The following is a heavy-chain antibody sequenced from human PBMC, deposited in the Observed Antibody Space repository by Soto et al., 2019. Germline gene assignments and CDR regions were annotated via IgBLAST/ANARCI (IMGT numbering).Heavy chain of an antibody. CDR1: GYTFTSYG. J-gene: IGHJ4*02. CDR3: AKEERVGGTYEY. CDR2: ISAYNGNT. D-gene: IGHD1-26*01. Sequence: ASLKVSCKPSGYTFTSYGIIWVRQAPGQGLEWMGWISAYNGNTNYAQKLQGRVTMTTDTSTSTAYMELRSLRAEDTAVYYCAKEERVGGTYEYWGQGTLVTVSS. V-gene: IGHV1-18*01.